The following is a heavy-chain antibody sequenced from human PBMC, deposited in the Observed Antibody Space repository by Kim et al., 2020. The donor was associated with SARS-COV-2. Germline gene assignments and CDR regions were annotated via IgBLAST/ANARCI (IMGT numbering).Heavy chain of an antibody. CDR1: GGSISSSSYY. D-gene: IGHD6-19*01. CDR2: IYYSGST. J-gene: IGHJ6*02. CDR3: ARHGSSGYLRADYYYYGMDV. V-gene: IGHV4-39*01. Sequence: SETLSLTCTVSGGSISSSSYYWGWIRQPPGKGLEWIGSIYYSGSTYYNPSLKSRVTISVDTSKNQFSLKLSSVTAADTAVYYCARHGSSGYLRADYYYYGMDVWGQGTTVTVSS.